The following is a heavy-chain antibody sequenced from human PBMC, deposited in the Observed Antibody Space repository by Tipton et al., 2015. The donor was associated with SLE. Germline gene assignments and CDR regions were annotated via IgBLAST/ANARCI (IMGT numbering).Heavy chain of an antibody. J-gene: IGHJ4*02. Sequence: LRLSCAASGFTFSDYYMSWIRQPPGKGLEWIGEINHSGSTNYNPSLKSRVTISVDTSKNQFSLKLSSVTAADTAVYYCARVFPRGDWGQGTLVTVSS. CDR3: ARVFPRGD. V-gene: IGHV4-34*01. D-gene: IGHD3-10*01. CDR1: GFTFSDYY. CDR2: INHSGST.